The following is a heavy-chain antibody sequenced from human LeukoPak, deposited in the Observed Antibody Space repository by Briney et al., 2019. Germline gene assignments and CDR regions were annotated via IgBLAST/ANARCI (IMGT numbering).Heavy chain of an antibody. CDR3: LSGIAAAGYYYYMDV. Sequence: ASVKVSCKVSGYTLTELSMHRVRQAPGKGLEWMGGFDPEDGETIYAQKFQGRVTMTEDTSADTAYMELSSLRSEDTAVYYCLSGIAAAGYYYYMDVWGKGTTVTVSS. CDR1: GYTLTELS. D-gene: IGHD6-13*01. J-gene: IGHJ6*03. V-gene: IGHV1-24*01. CDR2: FDPEDGET.